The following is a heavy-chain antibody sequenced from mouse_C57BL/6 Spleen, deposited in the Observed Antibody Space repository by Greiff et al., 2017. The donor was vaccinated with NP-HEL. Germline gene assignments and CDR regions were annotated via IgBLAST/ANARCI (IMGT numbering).Heavy chain of an antibody. CDR3: VIPDGYYVEVWFAY. D-gene: IGHD2-3*01. CDR1: GFSFNTYA. Sequence: DVMLVESGGGLVQPKGSLKLSCAASGFSFNTYAMNWVRQAPGKGLEWVARIRSKSNNYATYYADSVKDRFTISRDDSESMLYLQMNNLKTEDTAMYYCVIPDGYYVEVWFAYWGQGTLVTVSA. J-gene: IGHJ3*01. CDR2: IRSKSNNYAT. V-gene: IGHV10-1*01.